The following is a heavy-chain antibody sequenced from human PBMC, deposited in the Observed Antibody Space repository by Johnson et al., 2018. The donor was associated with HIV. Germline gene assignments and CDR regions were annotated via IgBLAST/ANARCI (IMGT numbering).Heavy chain of an antibody. J-gene: IGHJ3*02. CDR3: ARDGQVYYNFWISSLAFDI. D-gene: IGHD3-3*01. CDR2: ISYDGSNK. CDR1: GFTFSSYG. Sequence: QVQLVESGGDVVQPGRSLRLSCAASGFTFSSYGIHWVRQAPGKGLEWVAVISYDGSNKYYADSVKGRFTISRDNSKNTLFLQMNSLRAEDTAVYYCARDGQVYYNFWISSLAFDIWGQGTMVTVSS. V-gene: IGHV3-30-3*01.